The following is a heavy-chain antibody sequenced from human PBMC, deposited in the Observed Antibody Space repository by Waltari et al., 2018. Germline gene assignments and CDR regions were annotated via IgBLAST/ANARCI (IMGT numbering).Heavy chain of an antibody. D-gene: IGHD6-19*01. CDR1: GGSISSGGYY. J-gene: IGHJ4*02. V-gene: IGHV4-31*03. Sequence: QVQLQESGPGLVKPSQTLSLTCTVSGGSISSGGYYWSWIRQHPGKGLEWIVYIYYSGSTYYNPSLKSRVTISVDTSKNQFSLKLSSVTAADTAVYYCARGRIAVAGIIDYWGQGTLVTVSS. CDR3: ARGRIAVAGIIDY. CDR2: IYYSGST.